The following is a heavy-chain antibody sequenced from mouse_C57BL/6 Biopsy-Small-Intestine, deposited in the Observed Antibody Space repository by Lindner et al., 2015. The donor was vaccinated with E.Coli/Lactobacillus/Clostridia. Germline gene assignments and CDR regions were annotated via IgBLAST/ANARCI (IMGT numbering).Heavy chain of an antibody. V-gene: IGHV1-7*01. Sequence: VQLQESGAELAKPGASVKLSCKASGYTFASYWMHWLKQRPGQGLEWIGYINPINIYTKYNQKFKDKAPLTADDSSSTAYLQLSSLTYEDSAVYYCARGEPYGVGYFDVWGTGTTVTVSS. J-gene: IGHJ1*03. D-gene: IGHD1-2*01. CDR2: INPINIYT. CDR1: GYTFASYW. CDR3: ARGEPYGVGYFDV.